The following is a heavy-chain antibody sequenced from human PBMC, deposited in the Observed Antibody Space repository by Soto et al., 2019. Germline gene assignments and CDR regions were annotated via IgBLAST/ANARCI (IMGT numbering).Heavy chain of an antibody. J-gene: IGHJ5*02. CDR1: GDSISSSLYY. Sequence: ASETLSLTCNVSGDSISSSLYYWTWIRQHPGKGLEWIGYIYYSGSTYYNPSLKSRVRISIDTSNNQLSLKLDSVTAADTAVYYCASFYYYGSGPWGQGTLVTVSS. CDR3: ASFYYYGSGP. CDR2: IYYSGST. V-gene: IGHV4-31*03. D-gene: IGHD3-10*01.